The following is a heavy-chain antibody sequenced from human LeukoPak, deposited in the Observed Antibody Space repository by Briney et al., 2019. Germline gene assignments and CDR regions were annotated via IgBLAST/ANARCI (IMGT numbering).Heavy chain of an antibody. CDR2: ISYDGSNK. CDR3: ARDSWVDGSGSYYNAGGVVDY. Sequence: GSLRLSCAASGFTFSSYAMHWVRQAPGKGLEWVAVISYDGSNKYYADSVKGRFTISRDNSKNTLYLQMNSLRAEDTAVYYCARDSWVDGSGSYYNAGGVVDYWGQGTLVTVSS. CDR1: GFTFSSYA. J-gene: IGHJ4*02. V-gene: IGHV3-30-3*01. D-gene: IGHD3-10*01.